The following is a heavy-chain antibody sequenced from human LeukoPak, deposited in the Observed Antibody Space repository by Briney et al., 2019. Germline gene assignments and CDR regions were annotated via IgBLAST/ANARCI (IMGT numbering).Heavy chain of an antibody. D-gene: IGHD3-9*01. CDR1: GGTFSSYA. CDR3: ARDLYDILTYGMDV. CDR2: IIPIFGTA. J-gene: IGHJ6*02. V-gene: IGHV1-69*01. Sequence: SVTVSCKASGGTFSSYAISWVRQAPGQGLEWMGGIIPIFGTANYAQKFQGRVTITADESTSTAYMELSSLRSEDTAVYYCARDLYDILTYGMDVWGQGTTVTVSS.